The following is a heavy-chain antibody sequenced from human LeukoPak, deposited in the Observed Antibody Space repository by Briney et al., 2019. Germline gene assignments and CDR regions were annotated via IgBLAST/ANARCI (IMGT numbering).Heavy chain of an antibody. CDR1: GGSISSYY. D-gene: IGHD3-3*01. CDR2: IYHSGST. CDR3: ARVGLESDFWSGNSPYSMAV. J-gene: IGHJ6*03. Sequence: SETLSLTCTVSGGSISSYYWSWIRQPPGKGLEWIGSIYHSGSTYYNPSLKSRVTISVDTSKNQFSLKLSSVTAADTAVYYCARVGLESDFWSGNSPYSMAVWGKGPTVP. V-gene: IGHV4-38-2*02.